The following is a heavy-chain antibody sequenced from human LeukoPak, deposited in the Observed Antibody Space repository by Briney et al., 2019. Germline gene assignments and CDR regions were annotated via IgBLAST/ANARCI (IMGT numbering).Heavy chain of an antibody. CDR1: GYTFTGYY. Sequence: ASVKVSCKASGYTFTGYYMHWVRQAPGQGLEWMGWINPNSGGTNYAQKFQGRVTMTRDTSISTAYMELSRLRSDDTAVYYCARVMGPPRNDYVWGSYRYYKAAKRLDYWGQGTLVTVSS. D-gene: IGHD3-16*02. CDR3: ARVMGPPRNDYVWGSYRYYKAAKRLDY. CDR2: INPNSGGT. J-gene: IGHJ4*02. V-gene: IGHV1-2*02.